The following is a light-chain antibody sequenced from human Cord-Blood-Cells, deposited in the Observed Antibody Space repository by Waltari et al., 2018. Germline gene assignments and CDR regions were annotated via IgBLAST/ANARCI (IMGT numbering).Light chain of an antibody. CDR3: CSYAGSSTFV. CDR1: SSDVGSYNL. V-gene: IGLV2-23*03. Sequence: QSALTQPASVSGSPGQSITISCTGTSSDVGSYNLVSWYHQHPGKAPKLMIYEGRKRPSGVSNRFSGSKSGNTASLTISGLQAEDEADYYCCSYAGSSTFVFGGGTKLTVL. J-gene: IGLJ3*02. CDR2: EGR.